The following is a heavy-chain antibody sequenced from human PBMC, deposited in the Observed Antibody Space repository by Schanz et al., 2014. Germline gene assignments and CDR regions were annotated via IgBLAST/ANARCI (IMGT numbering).Heavy chain of an antibody. D-gene: IGHD4-4*01. J-gene: IGHJ4*02. CDR1: GFTFSGYG. Sequence: QVQLVESGGGVVQPGRSLRLSCAASGFTFSGYGMHWVRQAPGKGLEWVAIISYDGRHKNYADSVKGRFTISRDNSKNTLHLQMNSLRVEDTAIYYCVRGYRPFDYWGQGTLVTVSS. CDR3: VRGYRPFDY. CDR2: ISYDGRHK. V-gene: IGHV3-30*03.